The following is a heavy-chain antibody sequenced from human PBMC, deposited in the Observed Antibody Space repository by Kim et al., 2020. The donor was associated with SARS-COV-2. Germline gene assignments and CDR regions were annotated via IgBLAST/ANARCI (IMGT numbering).Heavy chain of an antibody. V-gene: IGHV3-30*07. CDR3: ARDRIYDFWSGGYPDY. D-gene: IGHD3-3*01. Sequence: SVKGRFTISRDNSKTTLYLQMNSLRAEETAVYYCARDRIYDFWSGGYPDYWGQGTLVTVSS. J-gene: IGHJ4*02.